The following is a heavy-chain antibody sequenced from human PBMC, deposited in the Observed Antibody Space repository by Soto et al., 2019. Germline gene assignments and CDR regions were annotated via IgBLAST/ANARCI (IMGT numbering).Heavy chain of an antibody. CDR1: GFTFSNYA. J-gene: IGHJ6*02. Sequence: LRLSCGASGFTFSNYAMSWVRQAPGKGLEWISAISGDGGSTYYADSVKGRLTFSRDNSKNTLYLQMNSLRAEDTAVYYCARHAMGGRYGMDVWAQGTTVTVSS. CDR3: ARHAMGGRYGMDV. D-gene: IGHD2-15*01. CDR2: ISGDGGST. V-gene: IGHV3-23*01.